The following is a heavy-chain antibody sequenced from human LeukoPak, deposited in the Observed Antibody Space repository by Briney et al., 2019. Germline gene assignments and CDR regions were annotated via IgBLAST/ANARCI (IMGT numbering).Heavy chain of an antibody. CDR2: ISYDGSNK. J-gene: IGHJ4*02. Sequence: GRSLRLSCAASGFTFSSYGMHWVRQAPGKGLEWVAVISYDGSNKYYADSVKGRFTVSRDNSKSTLYLQMNSLRAEDTAVYYCAKDRVLGDYWGQGTLVTVSS. CDR1: GFTFSSYG. V-gene: IGHV3-30*18. D-gene: IGHD2-8*01. CDR3: AKDRVLGDY.